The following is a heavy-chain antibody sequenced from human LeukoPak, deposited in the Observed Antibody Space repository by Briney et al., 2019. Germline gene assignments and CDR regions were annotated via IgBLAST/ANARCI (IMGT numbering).Heavy chain of an antibody. CDR1: GYTFASYY. V-gene: IGHV1-46*01. CDR3: ARGRDDYGDYYFDY. CDR2: INPSGGST. D-gene: IGHD4-17*01. Sequence: ASVKVSCKASGYTFASYYMHWVRQAPGQGLEWMGIINPSGGSTSYAQKFQGRVTMTTDTSTSTAYMELRSLRSDDTAVYYCARGRDDYGDYYFDYWGQGTLVTVSS. J-gene: IGHJ4*02.